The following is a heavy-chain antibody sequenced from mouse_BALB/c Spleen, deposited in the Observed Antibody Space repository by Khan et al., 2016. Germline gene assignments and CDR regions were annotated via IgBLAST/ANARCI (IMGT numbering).Heavy chain of an antibody. J-gene: IGHJ3*01. Sequence: EVQLVESGGGLVQPGGSLKLSCAASGFDFSRYWMSWVRQAPGKGLEWIGDINPDSSTINYTPSLKDKFIISRDNAKNTLYLQRSKVRSEDTALYYCERAGYDGYLAYWGQGTLVTVSA. CDR1: GFDFSRYW. D-gene: IGHD2-10*02. CDR2: INPDSSTI. V-gene: IGHV4-1*02. CDR3: ERAGYDGYLAY.